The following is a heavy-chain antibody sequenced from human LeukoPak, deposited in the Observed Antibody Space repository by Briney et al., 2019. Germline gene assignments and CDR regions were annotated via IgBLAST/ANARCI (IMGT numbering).Heavy chain of an antibody. D-gene: IGHD2-2*01. CDR2: IRSSGSTI. V-gene: IGHV3-11*01. Sequence: PGGSLRLSCAASGFTFSDYYMSWIRQAPGKGLEWVSYIRSSGSTIYYADSVKGRFTISRDNAKNSLYLQMNSLRAEDTAVYYCAPGDIVVVPAAYTAIDYWGQGTLVTVSS. CDR1: GFTFSDYY. J-gene: IGHJ4*02. CDR3: APGDIVVVPAAYTAIDY.